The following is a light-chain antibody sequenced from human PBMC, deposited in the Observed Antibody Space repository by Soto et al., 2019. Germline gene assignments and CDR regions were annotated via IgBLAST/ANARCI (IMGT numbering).Light chain of an antibody. CDR3: QQTYSTPYT. CDR2: AAS. J-gene: IGKJ2*01. CDR1: LDISSY. Sequence: DIPMTQSPSSLSASVGDRVTIACRASLDISSYLNWYQQKPGRAPKLLIYAASTLQSGVPSRFSGSGSRSDFTLTISSLQPEDFATYFCQQTYSTPYTFGQGTKLDI. V-gene: IGKV1-39*01.